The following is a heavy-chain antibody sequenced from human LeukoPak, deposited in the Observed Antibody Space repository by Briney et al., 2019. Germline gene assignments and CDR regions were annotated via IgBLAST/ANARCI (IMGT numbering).Heavy chain of an antibody. D-gene: IGHD3-10*01. CDR3: ARGRFGELSY. CDR1: GGSISSSSYY. Sequence: SETLSLTCTVSGGSISSSSYYWGWIRQPPGKGLEWIGSIYYSGSTYYNPPLKSRVTISVDTSKNQFSLKLSSVTAADTAVYYCARGRFGELSYWGQGTLVTVSS. J-gene: IGHJ4*02. CDR2: IYYSGST. V-gene: IGHV4-39*01.